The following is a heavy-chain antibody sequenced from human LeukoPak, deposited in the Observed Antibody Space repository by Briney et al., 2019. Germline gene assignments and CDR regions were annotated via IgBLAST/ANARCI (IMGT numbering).Heavy chain of an antibody. CDR1: GGTFSSYA. V-gene: IGHV1-69*05. CDR2: IIPIFGTA. J-gene: IGHJ4*02. Sequence: SVKVSCKASGGTFSSYAISWVRQAPGQGLEWMGGIIPIFGTANYAQKFQGRVTMITDTSTSTADMELRSLTSDDTAVYYCARGSNWNDAIDYWGQGTLVTVSS. D-gene: IGHD1-1*01. CDR3: ARGSNWNDAIDY.